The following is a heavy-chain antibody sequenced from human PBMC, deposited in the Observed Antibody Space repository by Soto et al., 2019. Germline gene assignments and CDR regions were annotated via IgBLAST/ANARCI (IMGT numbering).Heavy chain of an antibody. Sequence: GGSLRLSCAASGFTFSNAWMSWVRQAPGKGLEWVGRIKSKTDGGTTDYAAPVKGRFTISRDDSKNTLYLQMNSLKTEDTAVYYCTTWSGYSSSWYIEMATILEPLNYYYYMDVWGKGTTVTVSS. V-gene: IGHV3-15*01. D-gene: IGHD6-13*01. CDR3: TTWSGYSSSWYIEMATILEPLNYYYYMDV. CDR1: GFTFSNAW. J-gene: IGHJ6*03. CDR2: IKSKTDGGTT.